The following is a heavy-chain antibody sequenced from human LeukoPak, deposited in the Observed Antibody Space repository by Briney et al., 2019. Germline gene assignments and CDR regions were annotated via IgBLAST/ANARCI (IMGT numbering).Heavy chain of an antibody. Sequence: PSETLSLTCAVSGGSISSGGYSWSWIRQPPGKGLEWIGYIYHSGSTYYNPSLKSRVTISVDRSKNQFSLKLSSVTAADTAVYYCAREMRTAMVTFDYWGQGTLVTVSS. CDR1: GGSISSGGYS. CDR2: IYHSGST. J-gene: IGHJ4*02. D-gene: IGHD5-18*01. V-gene: IGHV4-30-2*01. CDR3: AREMRTAMVTFDY.